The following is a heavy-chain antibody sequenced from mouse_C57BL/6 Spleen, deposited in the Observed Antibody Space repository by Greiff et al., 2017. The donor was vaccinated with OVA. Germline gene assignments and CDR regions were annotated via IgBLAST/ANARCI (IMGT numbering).Heavy chain of an antibody. CDR2: IWWDDDK. V-gene: IGHV8-8*01. D-gene: IGHD1-1*01. Sequence: QVTLKESGPGLLQPSQPLSLTCSFSGFSLSTFGMGVGWIRQPSGKGLEWLAHIWWDDDKYYHPALKSRLTISKDTSKNQVFLKIAQVDTADTATYYCARSSEGYYYAMDYWGQGTSVTVSS. J-gene: IGHJ4*01. CDR1: GFSLSTFGMG. CDR3: ARSSEGYYYAMDY.